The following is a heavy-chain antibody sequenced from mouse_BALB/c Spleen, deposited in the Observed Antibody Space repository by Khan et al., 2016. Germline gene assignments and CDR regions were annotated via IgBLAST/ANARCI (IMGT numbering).Heavy chain of an antibody. CDR1: GYTFTYYT. V-gene: IGHV1-4*01. CDR2: INPSSNYT. Sequence: VQLKESGAELARPGASVKMSCKASGYTFTYYTMHWVKQRPGQGLEWIGYINPSSNYTNYNQKFKDKATLTADKSSSTAYMQLSSLTSEDSAVYYCARGIYGTYPFAYWGQGTTLTVSS. J-gene: IGHJ2*01. D-gene: IGHD2-1*01. CDR3: ARGIYGTYPFAY.